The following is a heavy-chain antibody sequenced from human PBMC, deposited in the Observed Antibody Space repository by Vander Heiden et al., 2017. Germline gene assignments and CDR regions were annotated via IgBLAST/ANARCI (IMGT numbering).Heavy chain of an antibody. J-gene: IGHJ6*02. D-gene: IGHD3-3*01. V-gene: IGHV3-23*01. CDR3: AKLEDDDFWTAMDV. CDR2: IFGGGTSA. CDR1: GITFSNYA. Sequence: EVQLLESGGGLVQPGGSLKLSCAASGITFSNYAMTWVRQAPGKGLEWVSTIFGGGTSAYYRESVQGRFTISRDNSKNTLFLQMNRLRVDDTAIYYCAKLEDDDFWTAMDVWGQGTTVSVFS.